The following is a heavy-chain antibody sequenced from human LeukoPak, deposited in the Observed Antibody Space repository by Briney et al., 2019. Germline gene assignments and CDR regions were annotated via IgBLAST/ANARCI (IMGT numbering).Heavy chain of an antibody. J-gene: IGHJ3*02. Sequence: SETLSLTCTVSGGSFSSHYWSWIRQPPGRGLEWVGYIHTSGSTSYNSFLTSRVTMSVDTSKNQFSLKLSSVTAADTAVYYCASTYYYDSSGPGAFDIWGQGTMVTVSS. V-gene: IGHV4-4*09. D-gene: IGHD3-22*01. CDR1: GGSFSSHY. CDR3: ASTYYYDSSGPGAFDI. CDR2: IHTSGST.